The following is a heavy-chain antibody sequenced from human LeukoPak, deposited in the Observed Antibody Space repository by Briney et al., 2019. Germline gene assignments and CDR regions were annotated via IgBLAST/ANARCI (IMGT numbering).Heavy chain of an antibody. CDR2: NSGSGGST. D-gene: IGHD2-21*02. V-gene: IGHV3-23*01. CDR3: AKARLPHCGTDSLDQ. J-gene: IGHJ4*02. Sequence: GGSLRLSCAASGFTFSSYAMSWVRQAPGKGLEWVSVNSGSGGSTYYADSVKGRFTISRDTSKNTVYLHMNTLRAEDTAIYFCAKARLPHCGTDSLDQWGQGTLVTVSS. CDR1: GFTFSSYA.